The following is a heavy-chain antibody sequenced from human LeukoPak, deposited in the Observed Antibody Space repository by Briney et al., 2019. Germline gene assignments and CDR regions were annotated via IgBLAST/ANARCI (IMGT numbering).Heavy chain of an antibody. CDR3: ARELYDYVLES. V-gene: IGHV4-59*12. D-gene: IGHD3-16*01. CDR1: GGSISSYY. Sequence: SETLSLTCTVSGGSISSYYWSWIRQPPGKGLESIAYIYYSGSTNYNPSLKSRVSISVDTSKTQFSLKVSSVTAADSAVYYCARELYDYVLESWGQGTLVTVSS. CDR2: IYYSGST. J-gene: IGHJ5*02.